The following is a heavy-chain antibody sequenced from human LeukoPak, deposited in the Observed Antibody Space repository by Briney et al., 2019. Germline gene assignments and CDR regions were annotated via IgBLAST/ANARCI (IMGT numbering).Heavy chain of an antibody. J-gene: IGHJ4*02. CDR3: ARGVGYGSGYFDY. CDR1: GGSISSYY. CDR2: IYYSGST. Sequence: SETLSLTCTVSGGSISSYYWSWIRQPPGKGLEWIGYIYYSGSTNYNPSLKSRVTISVDTSKNQFSLKLSCVTAADTAVYYCARGVGYGSGYFDYWGQGTLVAVSS. D-gene: IGHD3-10*01. V-gene: IGHV4-59*01.